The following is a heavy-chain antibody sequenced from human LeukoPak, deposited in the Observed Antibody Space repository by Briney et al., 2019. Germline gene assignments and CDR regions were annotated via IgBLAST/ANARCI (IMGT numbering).Heavy chain of an antibody. V-gene: IGHV4-34*01. CDR2: INHSGST. J-gene: IGHJ3*02. Sequence: PSETLSLTCAVYGGSFSGYYWTWIRQPPGKGLEWIGEINHSGSTNYNPSLKSRVTMSVDTSKNQFSLRLSSVTAADTAVYYCARGYYYDSSGYYDAFDIWGQGTMVTVSS. CDR3: ARGYYYDSSGYYDAFDI. CDR1: GGSFSGYY. D-gene: IGHD3-22*01.